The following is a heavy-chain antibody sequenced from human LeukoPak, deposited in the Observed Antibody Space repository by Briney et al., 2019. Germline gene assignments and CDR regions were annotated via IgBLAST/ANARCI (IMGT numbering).Heavy chain of an antibody. V-gene: IGHV3-30*04. J-gene: IGHJ4*02. Sequence: PGGSLRLSCAASGFTFSNYAIHWVRQAPGKGLEWVSVISYDGTNKYYADSVKGRFTISRDNSKNTLYLQMNSLIAEDTAVYYCAKDPVGGWGQGTLVTVSS. CDR1: GFTFSNYA. D-gene: IGHD3-16*01. CDR2: ISYDGTNK. CDR3: AKDPVGG.